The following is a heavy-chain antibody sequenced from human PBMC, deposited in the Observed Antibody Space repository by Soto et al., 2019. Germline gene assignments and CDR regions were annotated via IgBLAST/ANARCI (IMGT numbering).Heavy chain of an antibody. CDR1: GGTFSSYA. D-gene: IGHD3-10*01. J-gene: IGHJ3*02. CDR3: ARDPRRSGSDDAFDI. CDR2: IIPIFGTA. V-gene: IGHV1-69*14. Sequence: QVQLVQSGAEVKKPGSSVKVSCKASGGTFSSYAISWVRQAPGQGLEWMGGIIPIFGTANYAQKFQGRVTIXADISXXTAYMELSSLRSEDTAVYYCARDPRRSGSDDAFDIWGQGTMVTVSS.